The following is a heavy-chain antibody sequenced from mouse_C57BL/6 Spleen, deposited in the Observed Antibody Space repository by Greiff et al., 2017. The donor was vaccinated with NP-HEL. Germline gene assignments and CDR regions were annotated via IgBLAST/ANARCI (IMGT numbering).Heavy chain of an antibody. V-gene: IGHV1-64*01. Sequence: VQLQQPGAELVKPGASVKLSCKASGYTFTSYWMHWVKQRPGQGLEWIGMIHPNSGSTNYNEKFKSKATLTVDKSSSTAYMQLSSLTSEDSAVYYCASLGLYYAMDYWGQGTSVTVSS. CDR1: GYTFTSYW. D-gene: IGHD4-1*01. J-gene: IGHJ4*01. CDR3: ASLGLYYAMDY. CDR2: IHPNSGST.